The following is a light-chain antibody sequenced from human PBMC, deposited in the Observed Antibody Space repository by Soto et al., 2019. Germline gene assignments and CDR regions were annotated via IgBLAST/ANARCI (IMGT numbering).Light chain of an antibody. CDR1: SSNIWAGYD. Sequence: QSVLTQPPSVSGAPGQRVTISCTGSSSNIWAGYDVHWYQQLPGTAPKLLIYGNSNRPSGVPDRFSGSKSGTSASLAITGLQAEDEADYYCHSYDSSLSGSVFGGGTKLTVL. J-gene: IGLJ2*01. CDR3: HSYDSSLSGSV. V-gene: IGLV1-40*01. CDR2: GNS.